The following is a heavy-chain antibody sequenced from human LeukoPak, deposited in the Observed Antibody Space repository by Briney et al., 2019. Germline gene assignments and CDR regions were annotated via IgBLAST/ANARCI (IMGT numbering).Heavy chain of an antibody. D-gene: IGHD3-10*01. V-gene: IGHV3-23*01. CDR2: ISGSGGST. CDR3: AKDRGVRDFGFDY. CDR1: GFTFSSYA. Sequence: GGSLRLSCAASGFTFSSYAMSWVRQAPGKGLEWASAISGSGGSTYYADSVKGRFTISRDNSKNTLYLQMNSLRAEDTAVYYCAKDRGVRDFGFDYWGQGTLVTVSS. J-gene: IGHJ4*02.